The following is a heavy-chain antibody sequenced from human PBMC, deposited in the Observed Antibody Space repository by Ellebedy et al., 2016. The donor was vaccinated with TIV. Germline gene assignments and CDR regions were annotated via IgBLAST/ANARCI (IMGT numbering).Heavy chain of an antibody. CDR1: GYSFTSYW. J-gene: IGHJ4*02. CDR3: ARHRVVGAVLDF. D-gene: IGHD1-26*01. V-gene: IGHV5-10-1*01. CDR2: IYPSDSYI. Sequence: GESLKISCKGSGYSFTSYWISWVRQMPGKGLEWMGRIYPSDSYISNNPSFQGHVTLSADKSISTAYLQWSSLKASDTAIYYCARHRVVGAVLDFWGQGTLVTVSS.